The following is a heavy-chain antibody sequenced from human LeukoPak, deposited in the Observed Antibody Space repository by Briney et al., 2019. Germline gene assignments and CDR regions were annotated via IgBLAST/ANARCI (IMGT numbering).Heavy chain of an antibody. CDR3: AKDRDYVWGSYRYLDAFDI. V-gene: IGHV3-23*01. D-gene: IGHD3-16*02. CDR1: GFTFSNYA. J-gene: IGHJ3*02. Sequence: GGSLRLSCAASGFTFSNYAMTWVRQAPGKGLECVSAISGSGGSTYYADSVKGRFTVSRDNSQNTLYLQMNSLRAEDTAVYYCAKDRDYVWGSYRYLDAFDIWGQGTMVSVSS. CDR2: ISGSGGST.